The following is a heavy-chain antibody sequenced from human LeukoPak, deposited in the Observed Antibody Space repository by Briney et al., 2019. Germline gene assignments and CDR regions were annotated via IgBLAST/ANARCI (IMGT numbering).Heavy chain of an antibody. J-gene: IGHJ6*03. Sequence: PGGSLRLSCAASGFTLSSYGMHCVRQAPGKGLWRGAFICYDVSNPTFAHSAKGRFTFSRANSKTTLHLPMTILPPEAPPVYSFPRASVGATDYYYYYMDVWGKGTTVTVSS. CDR2: ICYDVSNP. CDR3: PRASVGATDYYYYYMDV. D-gene: IGHD1-26*01. V-gene: IGHV3-30*02. CDR1: GFTLSSYG.